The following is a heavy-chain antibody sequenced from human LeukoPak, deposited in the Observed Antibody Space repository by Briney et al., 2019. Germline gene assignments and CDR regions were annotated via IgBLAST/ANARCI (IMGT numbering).Heavy chain of an antibody. D-gene: IGHD1-7*01. Sequence: SETLPLTCAVYGGSFSGYYWSWIRQPPGKGLEWIGSIYYSGSTYYNPSLKSRVTISVDTSKNQFSLKLSSVTAADTAVYYCARHEEAITGTTWYYFDYWGQGTLVTVSS. J-gene: IGHJ4*02. CDR3: ARHEEAITGTTWYYFDY. V-gene: IGHV4-34*01. CDR1: GGSFSGYY. CDR2: IYYSGST.